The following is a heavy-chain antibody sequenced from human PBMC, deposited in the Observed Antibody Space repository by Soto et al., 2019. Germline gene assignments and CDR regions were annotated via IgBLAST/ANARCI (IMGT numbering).Heavy chain of an antibody. Sequence: SETLSLTCTVSGGSISSGDYYWSWIRQPPGKGLEWIGYIYYSGSTYYNPSLKSRVAISVDTSKNQFSLKLSSVTAADTAVYYCARDVEWHDSSGYYDYWGQGTLVTVSS. CDR1: GGSISSGDYY. J-gene: IGHJ4*02. CDR2: IYYSGST. V-gene: IGHV4-30-4*01. CDR3: ARDVEWHDSSGYYDY. D-gene: IGHD3-22*01.